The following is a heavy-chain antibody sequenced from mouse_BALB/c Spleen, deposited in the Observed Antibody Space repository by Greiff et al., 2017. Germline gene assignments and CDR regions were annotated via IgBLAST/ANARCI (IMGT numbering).Heavy chain of an antibody. CDR1: GFNIKDTY. J-gene: IGHJ2*01. CDR2: IDPANGNT. V-gene: IGHV14-3*02. CDR3: ARPLVSYFDY. D-gene: IGHD2-10*02. Sequence: EVQRVESGAELVKPGASVKLSCTASGFNIKDTYMHWVKQRPEQGLEWIGRIDPANGNTKYDPKFQGKATITADTSSNTAYLQLSSLTSEDTAVYYCARPLVSYFDYWGQGTTLTVSS.